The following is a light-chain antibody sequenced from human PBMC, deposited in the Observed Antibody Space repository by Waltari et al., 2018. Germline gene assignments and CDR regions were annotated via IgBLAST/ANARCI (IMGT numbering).Light chain of an antibody. J-gene: IGKJ1*01. V-gene: IGKV3-15*01. CDR3: QQYHSTPWT. CDR2: GAS. CDR1: QSVSRD. Sequence: EVVMTQSPATLSVSPGERATLSSRASQSVSRDLAWYQQKPGQAPRLLIYGASTRITGVPARFTGSGSGTDFTLTISSLQAEDVAIYYCQQYHSTPWTFGQGTKVGVK.